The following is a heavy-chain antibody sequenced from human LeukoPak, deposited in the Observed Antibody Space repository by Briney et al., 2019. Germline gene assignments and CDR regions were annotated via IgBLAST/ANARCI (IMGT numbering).Heavy chain of an antibody. CDR1: GFSLSTSGVG. CDR3: AHKGGLSDSSAYYNWFDP. V-gene: IGHV2-5*01. J-gene: IGHJ5*02. Sequence: SGPTLVNPTQTLTLTCTFSGFSLSTSGVGVGWIRQPPGKALEWLALIYWNDDKRYSPSLKSRLTITKDTSKNQVVLTMTNMDPVDTATYYCAHKGGLSDSSAYYNWFDPWGQGTLVTVSS. D-gene: IGHD3-22*01. CDR2: IYWNDDK.